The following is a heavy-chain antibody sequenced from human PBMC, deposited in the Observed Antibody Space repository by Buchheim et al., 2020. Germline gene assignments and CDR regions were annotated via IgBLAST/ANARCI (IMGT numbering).Heavy chain of an antibody. D-gene: IGHD2-2*01. Sequence: QVQLVESGGGVVQPGRSLRLSCAASGFTFSSYGMHWVRQAPGKGLEWVAAIWYDGNNKYYADSVKGRFTISRENSKNTLYLQMNSLRAEDTAVYYCARGGIVVVPAAIDYYYGMDVWGQGTT. CDR1: GFTFSSYG. CDR3: ARGGIVVVPAAIDYYYGMDV. J-gene: IGHJ6*02. V-gene: IGHV3-33*01. CDR2: IWYDGNNK.